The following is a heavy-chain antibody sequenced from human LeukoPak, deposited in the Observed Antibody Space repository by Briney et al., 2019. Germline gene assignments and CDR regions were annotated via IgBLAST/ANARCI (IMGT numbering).Heavy chain of an antibody. D-gene: IGHD2-15*01. CDR1: GFTFSSYS. J-gene: IGHJ4*02. Sequence: GGSLRLSCAASGFTFSSYSMNWVRQAPGKGLEWVSSISSSSSYIYYADSVKGRFTISSDNAKNSLYHLHMNSLRAEDTAVYYCAGGGNFGYWGQGTLVTVSS. CDR3: AGGGNFGY. CDR2: ISSSSSYI. V-gene: IGHV3-21*01.